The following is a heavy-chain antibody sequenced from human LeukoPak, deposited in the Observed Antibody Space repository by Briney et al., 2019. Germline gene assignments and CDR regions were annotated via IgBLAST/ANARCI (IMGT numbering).Heavy chain of an antibody. J-gene: IGHJ4*02. Sequence: SQTLSHTCTVSGGSISSGDYYWSWIRQPPGKGLEWIGYIYYSGSTYYNPSLKSRVTISVDTSKNQFSLKLSSVTAADTAVYYCAREGLGYCSSTSCYTYWGQGTLVTVSS. CDR3: AREGLGYCSSTSCYTY. D-gene: IGHD2-2*02. CDR2: IYYSGST. CDR1: GGSISSGDYY. V-gene: IGHV4-30-4*08.